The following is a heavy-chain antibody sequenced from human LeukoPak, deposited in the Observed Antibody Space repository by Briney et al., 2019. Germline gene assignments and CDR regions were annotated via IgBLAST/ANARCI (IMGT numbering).Heavy chain of an antibody. J-gene: IGHJ4*02. D-gene: IGHD2-2*01. CDR1: GGSISTYY. V-gene: IGHV4-4*07. Sequence: SETLSLTCTVSGGSISTYYWSWIRQPAEKGLAWIGRIYTSGRTNYNPSLKSRVTMSVDTSKSQFSLKLNSVTAADTAVYYCARRFSTGPFDYWGQGILVTVSS. CDR3: ARRFSTGPFDY. CDR2: IYTSGRT.